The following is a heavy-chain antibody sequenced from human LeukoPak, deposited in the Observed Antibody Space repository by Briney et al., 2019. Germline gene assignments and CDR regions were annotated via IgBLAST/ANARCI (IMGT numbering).Heavy chain of an antibody. D-gene: IGHD1-14*01. CDR2: ISGTTSGT. CDR3: AKVRTYFYHGLDV. Sequence: PGGSLRLSCAASGFTFSDYYMSWIRQAPGKGLEWVSGISGTTSGTYYADSVKGRFTISRDNSKNTLFLQVNSLRAEDTAVYYCAKVRTYFYHGLDVWGQGTTVTVSS. J-gene: IGHJ6*02. V-gene: IGHV3-23*01. CDR1: GFTFSDYY.